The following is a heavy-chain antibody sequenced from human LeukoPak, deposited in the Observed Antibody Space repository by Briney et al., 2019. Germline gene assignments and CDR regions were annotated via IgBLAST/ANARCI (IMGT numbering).Heavy chain of an antibody. CDR2: IYYSGST. V-gene: IGHV4-39*01. D-gene: IGHD3-10*01. Sequence: KPSETLSLTCTVSGGSISSNSYYWGWIRQPPGKGLEWIGSIYYSGSTYYKSSLKSRATMSVDTSKNQFSLKLNSVTAADTAVYYCARNRYYYGSGNYGVPNWFDPWGQGTLVTVSS. CDR1: GGSISSNSYY. J-gene: IGHJ5*02. CDR3: ARNRYYYGSGNYGVPNWFDP.